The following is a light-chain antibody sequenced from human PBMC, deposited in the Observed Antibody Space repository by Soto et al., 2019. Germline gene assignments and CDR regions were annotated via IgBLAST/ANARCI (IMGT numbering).Light chain of an antibody. V-gene: IGKV1-39*01. CDR2: DAS. Sequence: DIQLTQSPSSLSASVGDKVTITCRASQSIRSYLNWVQQKPGKAPKLLIYDASSLQTGVPSRFSGSGSGTDFSRTISCLQTVEFATYHCHQSYCSPPWRVGRGTRVDIK. CDR3: HQSYCSPPWR. J-gene: IGKJ3*01. CDR1: QSIRSY.